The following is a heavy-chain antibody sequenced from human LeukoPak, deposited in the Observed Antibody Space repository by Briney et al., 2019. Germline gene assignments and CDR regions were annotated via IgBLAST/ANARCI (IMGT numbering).Heavy chain of an antibody. CDR2: IYSSGST. J-gene: IGHJ5*02. CDR3: ARGGDYYDSSGLNWFDP. Sequence: SETLSLTCTVSGGSISSNYWSWIRQPPGKGLEWIGYIYSSGSTNYNPSLKSRVIISVDTSKNQFSLKLNSATAADTAVYYCARGGDYYDSSGLNWFDPWGQGALVTVSS. D-gene: IGHD3-22*01. V-gene: IGHV4-59*01. CDR1: GGSISSNY.